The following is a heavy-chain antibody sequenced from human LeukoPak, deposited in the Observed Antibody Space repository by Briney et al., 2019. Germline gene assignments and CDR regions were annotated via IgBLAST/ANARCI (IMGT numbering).Heavy chain of an antibody. D-gene: IGHD3-22*01. CDR1: GGTFSSYA. V-gene: IGHV1-69*05. CDR2: IIPIFGTA. J-gene: IGHJ4*02. Sequence: SVKVSCKASGGTFSSYAISWVRQAPGQGLEWMGGIIPIFGTANYAQKFQGRVTITTDESTSTAYMELSSLRSEDTAVYYCAINNYYDSSGLLGYWGQGTLVTVSS. CDR3: AINNYYDSSGLLGY.